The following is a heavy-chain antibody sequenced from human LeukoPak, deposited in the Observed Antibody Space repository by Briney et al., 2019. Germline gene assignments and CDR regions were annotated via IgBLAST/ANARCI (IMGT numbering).Heavy chain of an antibody. J-gene: IGHJ4*02. D-gene: IGHD6-13*01. CDR2: ISWNSGSI. V-gene: IGHV3-9*01. Sequence: GGSLRPSCAASGFTFDDYAMHWVRQAPGKGLEWVSGISWNSGSIGYADSVKGRFTISRDNAKNSLYLQMNSLRAEDTALYYCARGSSWDLPFDYWGQGTLVTVSS. CDR1: GFTFDDYA. CDR3: ARGSSWDLPFDY.